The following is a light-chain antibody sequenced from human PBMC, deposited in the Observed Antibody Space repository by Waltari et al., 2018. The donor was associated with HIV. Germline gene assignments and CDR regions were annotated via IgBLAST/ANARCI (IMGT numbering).Light chain of an antibody. V-gene: IGLV2-23*02. CDR1: NNDVGAYNY. CDR2: DIT. CDR3: CSYAGGGTYI. Sequence: QSALTQPASISGSPGQSITISCTGPNNDVGAYNYVSWCQQHPGKAPKLVIYDITKRPSVVSHRFSASKSGNTASLTISGLQAEDEADYYCCSYAGGGTYIFGTGTKVTVL. J-gene: IGLJ1*01.